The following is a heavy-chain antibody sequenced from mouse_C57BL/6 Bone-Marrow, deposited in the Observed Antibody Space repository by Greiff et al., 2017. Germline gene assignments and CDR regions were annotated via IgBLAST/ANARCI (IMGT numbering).Heavy chain of an antibody. V-gene: IGHV1-64*01. J-gene: IGHJ3*01. D-gene: IGHD1-1*02. CDR2: IHPNSGST. CDR3: ARHGGAWFAY. Sequence: VKLQQPGAELVKPGASVKLSCKASGYTFTSYWMHWVKQRPGQGLEWIGMIHPNSGSTNYNEKFKSKATLTVDKSSSTAYMQLSSLTSEDSAVYYCARHGGAWFAYWGQGTLVTVSA. CDR1: GYTFTSYW.